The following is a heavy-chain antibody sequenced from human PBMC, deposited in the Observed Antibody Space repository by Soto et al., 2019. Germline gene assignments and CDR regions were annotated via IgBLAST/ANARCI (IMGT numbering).Heavy chain of an antibody. CDR3: APSVGNMVRGVIDY. CDR2: ISYDGSNN. V-gene: IGHV3-30-3*01. CDR1: GFTFSSYA. D-gene: IGHD3-10*01. Sequence: GGSLRLSCAASGFTFSSYAMHWVRQAPGKGLEWVAVISYDGSNNYYADSVKGRFTISRDNSKNTLYLQMNSLRAEDTAVYYCAPSVGNMVRGVIDYWGEGTRITVSS. J-gene: IGHJ4*02.